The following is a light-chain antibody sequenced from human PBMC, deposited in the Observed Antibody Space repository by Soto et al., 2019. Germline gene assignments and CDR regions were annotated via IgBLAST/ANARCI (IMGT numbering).Light chain of an antibody. CDR2: WAS. V-gene: IGKV4-1*01. CDR1: QSVLYRSDNKDY. CDR3: QQYYNSPYT. Sequence: DIVMTQSPDSLAVSLGERATINCKSSQSVLYRSDNKDYLAWYQQKPGQPPKLIIYWASAQASGVPDRFSGSGSGTDFTLTISSLQAEDVAVYSCQQYYNSPYTFGQGTKLEIK. J-gene: IGKJ2*01.